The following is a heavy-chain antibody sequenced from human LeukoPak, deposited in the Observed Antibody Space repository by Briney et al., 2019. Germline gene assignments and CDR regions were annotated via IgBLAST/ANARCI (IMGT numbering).Heavy chain of an antibody. D-gene: IGHD3-16*01. V-gene: IGHV4-4*02. CDR1: GGSISSSNW. J-gene: IGHJ5*02. CDR2: IYYSGST. Sequence: PSETLSLTCAVSGGSISSSNWWSWVRQPPGKGLEWIGSIYYSGSTYYNPSLKSRVTISVDTSRNQFSLKLSSVTAADTAVYYCARGVRLGWFDPWGQGTLVTVSS. CDR3: ARGVRLGWFDP.